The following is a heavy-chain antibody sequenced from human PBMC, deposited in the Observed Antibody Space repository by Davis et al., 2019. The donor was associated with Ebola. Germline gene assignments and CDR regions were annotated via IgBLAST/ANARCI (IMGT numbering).Heavy chain of an antibody. D-gene: IGHD3-16*01. CDR1: GGTFSNFG. J-gene: IGHJ4*02. CDR3: ARENTQPPKYYFDY. V-gene: IGHV1-69*13. CDR2: IIPIFGTT. Sequence: AASVKVSCKASGGTFSNFGINWVRQAPGQGLEWMGGIIPIFGTTDYAQRFKGRVTISADLSTSTAYMELSSLRSEDTAVYYCARENTQPPKYYFDYWGQGTLVTVSS.